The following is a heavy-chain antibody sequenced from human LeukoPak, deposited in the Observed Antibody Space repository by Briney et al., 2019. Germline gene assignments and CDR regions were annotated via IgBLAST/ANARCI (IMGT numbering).Heavy chain of an antibody. CDR1: GYTFTSYG. CDR2: ISAYNGNT. Sequence: ASVKVSCKASGYTFTSYGISWVRQATGQGLEWMGWISAYNGNTNYAQKLQGRVTMTTDTSTSTAYMELRSLRSDDTAVYYCARDGRIVVVVPAAAEGPYYYGMDVWGQGTTVTVSS. CDR3: ARDGRIVVVVPAAAEGPYYYGMDV. V-gene: IGHV1-18*01. J-gene: IGHJ6*02. D-gene: IGHD2-2*01.